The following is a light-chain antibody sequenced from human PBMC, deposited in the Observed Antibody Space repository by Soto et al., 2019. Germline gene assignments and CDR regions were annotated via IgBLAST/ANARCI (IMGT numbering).Light chain of an antibody. V-gene: IGKV1-5*01. J-gene: IGKJ1*01. CDR3: QQYENYWT. CDR1: QSVSGW. Sequence: DIQMTQSPSTLSASVGDTVTVTCRASQSVSGWLAWHQQKPGEAPKLLIYDASNLDSGVPSRFSGSGSGTEFSLTISNLQPDDCATYYCQQYENYWTFGQGTKVDI. CDR2: DAS.